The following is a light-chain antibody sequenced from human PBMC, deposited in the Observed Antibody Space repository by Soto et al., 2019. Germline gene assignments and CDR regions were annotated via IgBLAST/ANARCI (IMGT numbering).Light chain of an antibody. CDR3: QQSYSIPFT. CDR2: AAS. J-gene: IGKJ4*01. V-gene: IGKV1-39*01. CDR1: QNIDSS. Sequence: DIEMTPSPCSPSASVGDTVTITCRASQNIDSSLNWYQRKPGKDPKLLINAASSLQSGVPPRFSGSRSGTDFTLTITSLQPEDFATYFCQQSYSIPFTFGGGTKVDIK.